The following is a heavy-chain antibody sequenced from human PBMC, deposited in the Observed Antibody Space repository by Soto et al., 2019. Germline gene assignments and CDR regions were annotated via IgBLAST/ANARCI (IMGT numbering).Heavy chain of an antibody. CDR2: ISGSDDST. CDR1: GFTFSSYA. J-gene: IGHJ4*02. Sequence: EVQLLESGRGLEQPGESLRLSCAASGFTFSSYAMSWVREAPGKGLEWVSVISGSDDSTYYADSVKGRFTISRDNSKNTLYLQMNSLRAEDTAVYNCAKRRSSSTFDYWGQGTLVTVSS. D-gene: IGHD6-6*01. CDR3: AKRRSSSTFDY. V-gene: IGHV3-23*01.